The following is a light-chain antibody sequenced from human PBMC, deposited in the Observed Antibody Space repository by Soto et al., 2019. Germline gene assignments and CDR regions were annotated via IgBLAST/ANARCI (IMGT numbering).Light chain of an antibody. Sequence: EIVLTQSPATLSLSPGERATLSCRASQSVGSYVDWHQQKPGQAPRLIIYGASTRATGIPARFSGSGSGTEFTLTISSLQSEEFAVDDGQQYNNWPWTFGQGTKVDIK. CDR1: QSVGSY. CDR3: QQYNNWPWT. V-gene: IGKV3-15*01. J-gene: IGKJ1*01. CDR2: GAS.